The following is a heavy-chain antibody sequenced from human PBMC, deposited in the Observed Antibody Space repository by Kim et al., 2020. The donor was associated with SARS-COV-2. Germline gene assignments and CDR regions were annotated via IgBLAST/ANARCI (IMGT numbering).Heavy chain of an antibody. D-gene: IGHD2-15*01. Sequence: GGSLRLSCAASGFTFSSYSMNWVRQAPGKGLEWVSSISSSSSYIYYADSVKGRFTISRDNAKNSLYLQMNSLRAEDTAVYYCASPIVVVAATPGYWGQGTLVTVSS. CDR3: ASPIVVVAATPGY. CDR2: ISSSSSYI. V-gene: IGHV3-21*01. CDR1: GFTFSSYS. J-gene: IGHJ4*02.